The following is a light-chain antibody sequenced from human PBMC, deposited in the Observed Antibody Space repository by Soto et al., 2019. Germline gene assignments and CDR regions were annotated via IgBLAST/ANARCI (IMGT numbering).Light chain of an antibody. Sequence: EFVLTESPCTLALFTGDRATLSCRASQSVSSNVAWYQQIPGQTPRLLIYGASTRATGIPVRFSGSGSGTEFTLTISTLQSEDFAVSYCHQYDAGPYTFGQGTKVDIK. CDR2: GAS. CDR1: QSVSSN. CDR3: HQYDAGPYT. V-gene: IGKV3-15*01. J-gene: IGKJ2*01.